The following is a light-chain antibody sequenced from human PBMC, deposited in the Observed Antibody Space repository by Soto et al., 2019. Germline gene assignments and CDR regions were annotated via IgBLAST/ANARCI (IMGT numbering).Light chain of an antibody. CDR2: AAS. Sequence: DSQMTQSPSALSASVGDRVTITCRASQSISSYLNWYQQKPGKAPKLLIYAASSLQSGVPSRFSGSGSGTDFTLTISSLQPEDFATYYCQQSYSTPITLGQGTRLEIK. V-gene: IGKV1-39*01. CDR1: QSISSY. CDR3: QQSYSTPIT. J-gene: IGKJ5*01.